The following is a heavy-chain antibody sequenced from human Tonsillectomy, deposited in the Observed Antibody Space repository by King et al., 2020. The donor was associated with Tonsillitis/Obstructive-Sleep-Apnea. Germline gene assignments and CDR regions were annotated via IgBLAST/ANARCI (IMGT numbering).Heavy chain of an antibody. CDR3: AREGKDGYDDFWRVYFAY. Sequence: VQLQQWGTGLLKPSETLSLTCAVYGGSFSGYYWSWIRQPPGKGLEWIGEINHSGTTNYNPSLKSRLTISIDTSKKQFSLRLGSVTAADTAVYYCAREGKDGYDDFWRVYFAYWGQETLVTVSS. CDR1: GGSFSGYY. D-gene: IGHD3-3*01. V-gene: IGHV4-34*01. CDR2: INHSGTT. J-gene: IGHJ4*02.